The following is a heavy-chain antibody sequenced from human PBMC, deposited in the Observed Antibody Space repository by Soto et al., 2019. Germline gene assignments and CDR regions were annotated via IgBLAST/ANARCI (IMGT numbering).Heavy chain of an antibody. CDR2: ISNDGTNK. Sequence: QVYLVESGGGVVQPGRSLRLSCAASGFTFSRYALHWVRQVPGKGLEWVTVISNDGTNKYYADSVKGRFTISRDNSRNTVYLQMNSLRTEDTAVYYCAREFGSGSLPASNLGCDYWGQGTLVTGSS. CDR3: AREFGSGSLPASNLGCDY. CDR1: GFTFSRYA. D-gene: IGHD3-22*01. J-gene: IGHJ4*02. V-gene: IGHV3-30-3*01.